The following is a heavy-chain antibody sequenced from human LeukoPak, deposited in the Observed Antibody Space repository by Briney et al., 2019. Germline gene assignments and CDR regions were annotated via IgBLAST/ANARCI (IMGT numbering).Heavy chain of an antibody. V-gene: IGHV3-48*04. CDR3: VGGPIAAAGEDY. D-gene: IGHD6-13*01. CDR2: ISSSGSTI. CDR1: GFTFSSYA. Sequence: GGSLRLSCAASGFTFSSYAMSWVRQAPGKGLEWVSYISSSGSTIYYADSVKGRFTISRDNARNSLYLQMNSLRAEDTAVYYCVGGPIAAAGEDYWGQGILVTVSS. J-gene: IGHJ4*02.